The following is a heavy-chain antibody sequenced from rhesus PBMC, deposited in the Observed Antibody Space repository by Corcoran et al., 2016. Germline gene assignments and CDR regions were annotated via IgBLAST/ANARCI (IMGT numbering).Heavy chain of an antibody. CDR2: VYGSGSGS. V-gene: IGHV4-169*02. Sequence: QLQLQESGPGLVKPSETLSVTCAVSGDSVSSGYWSWIRQAPGKGLGGIGNVYGSGSGSNYNPSLKSRVTLSVDTSKNQLSLKLRSVTAADAAVYYCARDQRMTYWGQGVLVTVSS. D-gene: IGHD3-9*01. J-gene: IGHJ4*01. CDR1: GDSVSSGY. CDR3: ARDQRMTY.